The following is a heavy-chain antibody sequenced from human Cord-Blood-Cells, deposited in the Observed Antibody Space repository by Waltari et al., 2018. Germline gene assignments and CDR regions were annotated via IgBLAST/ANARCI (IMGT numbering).Heavy chain of an antibody. D-gene: IGHD3-3*01. CDR1: VGSFSSGSYD. J-gene: IGHJ5*02. CDR3: ASRLWSGYYNWFDP. V-gene: IGHV4-61*01. Sequence: QVPLQEPGPGLVKPSETLSLTCTVSVGSFSSGSYDWSWIRQPPGKELEWIGYIYYSGSTNYNPTLKSRVTISVDTSKNQFSLKLSSVTAADTAVYYCASRLWSGYYNWFDPWGQGTLVTVSS. CDR2: IYYSGST.